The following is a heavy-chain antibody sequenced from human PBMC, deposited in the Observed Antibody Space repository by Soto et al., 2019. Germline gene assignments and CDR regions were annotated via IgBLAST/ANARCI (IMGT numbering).Heavy chain of an antibody. CDR1: GDTFTSYG. CDR2: ISAYNGNT. V-gene: IGHV1-18*01. CDR3: ARDIGAYCGGDCYLNY. J-gene: IGHJ4*02. Sequence: ASVKVSCKASGDTFTSYGISWVRQAPGQGLEWMGWISAYNGNTNIPQKLQGRVTMTTDTSTSTAYMELRSLRSDDTAVYYCARDIGAYCGGDCYLNYWGQGTLVTVSS. D-gene: IGHD2-21*02.